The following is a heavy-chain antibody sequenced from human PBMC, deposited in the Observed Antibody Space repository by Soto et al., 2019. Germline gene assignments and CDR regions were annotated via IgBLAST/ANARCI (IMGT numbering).Heavy chain of an antibody. Sequence: ASVKVSCKASGGTFSSYAISWVRQAPGQGLEWMGGIIPIFGTANYAQKFQGRVTITADESTSTAYMELSSLRSEDTAVYYCVRERTPVGATGYYFDYWGQGTLVTVSS. V-gene: IGHV1-69*13. CDR1: GGTFSSYA. CDR2: IIPIFGTA. CDR3: VRERTPVGATGYYFDY. D-gene: IGHD1-26*01. J-gene: IGHJ4*01.